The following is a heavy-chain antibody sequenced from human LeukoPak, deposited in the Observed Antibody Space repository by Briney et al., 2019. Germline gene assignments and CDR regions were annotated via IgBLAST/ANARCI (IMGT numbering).Heavy chain of an antibody. CDR1: GDSVSSNTAA. CDR3: ARFRDSTPVSTDAFDI. V-gene: IGHV6-1*01. J-gene: IGHJ3*02. Sequence: SQTLSLTCAISGDSVSSNTAAWNWIRQSPSRGLEWLARTYYRSKWHNDYAASVKSRITISADTSKNQFSLQLSSVTPEDTAVYFCARFRDSTPVSTDAFDIWGQGTMVTVSP. CDR2: TYYRSKWHN. D-gene: IGHD2-15*01.